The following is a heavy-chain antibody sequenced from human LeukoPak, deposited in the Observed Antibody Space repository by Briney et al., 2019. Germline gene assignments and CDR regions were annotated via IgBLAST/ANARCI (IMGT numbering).Heavy chain of an antibody. D-gene: IGHD3-22*01. Sequence: GRSLRLSCAASGFTFSSYGMHWVRQAPGKGLEWVAVIWYDGSNKYYADSVKGRFTISRDNSKNTLYLQMNSLRAEDTAVYYCARVGGEYYYDSSGYFSDYWGQGTLVTVSS. CDR2: IWYDGSNK. V-gene: IGHV3-33*08. J-gene: IGHJ4*02. CDR3: ARVGGEYYYDSSGYFSDY. CDR1: GFTFSSYG.